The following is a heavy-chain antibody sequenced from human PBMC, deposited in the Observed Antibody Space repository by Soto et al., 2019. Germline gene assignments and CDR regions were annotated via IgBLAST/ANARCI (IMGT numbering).Heavy chain of an antibody. CDR3: ARDSGSDGYKYLAGYFDY. CDR2: INPSGGST. CDR1: GYTFTSYY. J-gene: IGHJ4*02. Sequence: GASVKVSCKASGYTFTSYYMHWVRQAPGQGLEWMGIINPSGGSTSYAQKFQGRVTLTRGTSTSTVYMELSSLRSEDTAVYYCARDSGSDGYKYLAGYFDYWGQGTLVTVSS. V-gene: IGHV1-46*01. D-gene: IGHD6-19*01.